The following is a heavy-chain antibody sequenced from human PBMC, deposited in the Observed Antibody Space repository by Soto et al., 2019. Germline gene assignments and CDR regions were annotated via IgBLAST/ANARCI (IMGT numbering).Heavy chain of an antibody. Sequence: SETLSLTCTVSGGSINSGGYYWTWIRQHPERGLECIGYIYYSGNTYYNPSLKSRLIISLDTSKNQFSLNLNSVTAADTAVYYCARFPSRAHYFAMAVWGQGTAVTSP. CDR2: IYYSGNT. D-gene: IGHD2-2*01. CDR3: ARFPSRAHYFAMAV. CDR1: GGSINSGGYY. V-gene: IGHV4-31*03. J-gene: IGHJ6*02.